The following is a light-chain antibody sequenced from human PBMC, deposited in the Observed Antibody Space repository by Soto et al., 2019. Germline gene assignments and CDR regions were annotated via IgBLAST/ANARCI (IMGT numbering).Light chain of an antibody. CDR1: QGISNY. CDR3: QKYNSAPLT. J-gene: IGKJ3*01. Sequence: DIQMTQSPSSLSASVGDRVTITCRASQGISNYLAWYQQKPGKVPKLLIYAASTLQSGVPSRFSGSGSGTDFTLATCSLQLEDVAGYYCQKYNSAPLTFGPGTKVDIK. CDR2: AAS. V-gene: IGKV1-27*01.